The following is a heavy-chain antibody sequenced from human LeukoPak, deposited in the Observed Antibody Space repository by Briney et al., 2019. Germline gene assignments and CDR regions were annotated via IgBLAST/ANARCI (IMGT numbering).Heavy chain of an antibody. V-gene: IGHV1-2*04. J-gene: IGHJ4*02. Sequence: ASVTVSCKASGFTFTGYYMNWVRQAPGQGLEWMGWINLNNGGTNYAQKFQGWVTMTRDTSISTAYMELSRLRYDDTAVYYCARDSATVTTPYFDYWGQGSLVTVSS. D-gene: IGHD4-17*01. CDR3: ARDSATVTTPYFDY. CDR2: INLNNGGT. CDR1: GFTFTGYY.